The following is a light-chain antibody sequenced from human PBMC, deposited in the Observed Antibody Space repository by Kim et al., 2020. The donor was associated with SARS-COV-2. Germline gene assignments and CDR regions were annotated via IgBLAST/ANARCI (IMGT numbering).Light chain of an antibody. Sequence: DIQMTQSPSSLSAFVGDRVTITCRASQDISHSLAWFQQKPGKAPKSLIYAASSLHRGVPSKFSGSGSGTDFTLIISSLQPEDFATYYCQQYKSYPLTFGGGTKVEI. CDR1: QDISHS. CDR2: AAS. J-gene: IGKJ4*01. V-gene: IGKV1-16*02. CDR3: QQYKSYPLT.